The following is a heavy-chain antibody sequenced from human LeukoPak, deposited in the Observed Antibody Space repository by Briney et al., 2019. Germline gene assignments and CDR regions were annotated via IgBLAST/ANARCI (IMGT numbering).Heavy chain of an antibody. Sequence: GGSLRLSCAASGFTFSSYWMHWVRHAPGKGLVWVSRINSHGSSTSYADSVKGRFTISRDNAKNTLYLQMNSLRAEDTAVYYCARDLYQLLPYYYYYYYMDVWGKGTTVTVSS. CDR2: INSHGSST. D-gene: IGHD2-2*01. CDR1: GFTFSSYW. J-gene: IGHJ6*03. V-gene: IGHV3-74*01. CDR3: ARDLYQLLPYYYYYYYMDV.